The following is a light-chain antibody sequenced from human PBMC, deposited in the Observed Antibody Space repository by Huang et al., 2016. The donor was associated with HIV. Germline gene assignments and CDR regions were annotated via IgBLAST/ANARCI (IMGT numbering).Light chain of an antibody. J-gene: IGKJ1*01. CDR3: QQYNNWPPWT. CDR1: QSVSSS. CDR2: DAS. V-gene: IGKV3-15*01. Sequence: EIVMPQSPATLSVSPGERATLSCRASQSVSSSLAWYQQKPGQAPRLLIYDASTRATGIPAMFSGSGSGTEFTLTISSLQSEDFAVYYCQQYNNWPPWTFGQGTKVEVK.